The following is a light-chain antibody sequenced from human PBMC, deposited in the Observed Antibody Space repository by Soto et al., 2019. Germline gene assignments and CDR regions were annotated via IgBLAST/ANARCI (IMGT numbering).Light chain of an antibody. CDR2: EVS. CDR3: SSYTSSSTHNYV. V-gene: IGLV2-14*01. CDR1: SSDVGTYNY. J-gene: IGLJ1*01. Sequence: QSVLTQPASVSGSPGQSITISCTGTSSDVGTYNYVSWYQHHPGKVPKLMIYEVSNRPSGVSNRFSGSKSGNTASLTISGLQAEDEADYYCSSYTSSSTHNYVFGTGTKVTVL.